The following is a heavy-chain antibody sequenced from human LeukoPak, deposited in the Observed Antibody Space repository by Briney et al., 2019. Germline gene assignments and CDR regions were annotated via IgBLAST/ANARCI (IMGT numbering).Heavy chain of an antibody. D-gene: IGHD2-2*01. CDR1: GYTFIGYY. Sequence: ASVKVSCKASGYTFIGYYIHWVRQAPGQGLEWMGWINLNSGGTNYAQKFQGRVTMTRDTSISTAYMELSRLRSDDTAVYYCARTYCSSTSCANWFDPWGQGTLVTVSS. V-gene: IGHV1-2*02. CDR2: INLNSGGT. CDR3: ARTYCSSTSCANWFDP. J-gene: IGHJ5*02.